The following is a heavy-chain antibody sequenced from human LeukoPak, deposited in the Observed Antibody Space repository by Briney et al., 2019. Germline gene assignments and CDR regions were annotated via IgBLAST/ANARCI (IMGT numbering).Heavy chain of an antibody. J-gene: IGHJ6*03. CDR3: ARHPRKYCSSTSCYEGYYYYYMDV. CDR1: GGSFSGYY. CDR2: INHSGST. Sequence: SETLSLTCAVYGGSFSGYYWSWIRQPPGKGLEWIGEINHSGSTNYNPSLKSRVTISVDTSKNQFSLKLSSVTAADTAVYYCARHPRKYCSSTSCYEGYYYYYMDVWDKGTTVTISS. V-gene: IGHV4-34*01. D-gene: IGHD2-2*01.